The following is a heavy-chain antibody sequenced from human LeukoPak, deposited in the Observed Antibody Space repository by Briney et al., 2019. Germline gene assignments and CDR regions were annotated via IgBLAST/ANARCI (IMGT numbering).Heavy chain of an antibody. CDR3: ARSKVTYYYDAGGYYYFDY. J-gene: IGHJ4*02. Sequence: SETLSLTCSVSGGSITGSYWSWIQQSPGKGLEWIGHIYYSGTTNYSPSLRSRVTISVDTSNKQFSLKLRSVTAADTAVYYCARSKVTYYYDAGGYYYFDYWGQGALVTVSS. CDR1: GGSITGSY. V-gene: IGHV4-59*01. CDR2: IYYSGTT. D-gene: IGHD3-22*01.